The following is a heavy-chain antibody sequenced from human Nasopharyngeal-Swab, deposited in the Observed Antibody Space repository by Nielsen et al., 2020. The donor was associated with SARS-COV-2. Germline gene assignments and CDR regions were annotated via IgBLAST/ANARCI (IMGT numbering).Heavy chain of an antibody. Sequence: SVKVSCKASGGTFSNFGISWVRQARGQGLEWMGGIIPVFGAGKYAQRFQGRVTLSADESGTAFMELSSLRSEDTGLYFCARDPGQYTSDTLFNYYYGMDVWGQGTTVTVSS. CDR1: GGTFSNFG. CDR3: ARDPGQYTSDTLFNYYYGMDV. V-gene: IGHV1-69*13. J-gene: IGHJ6*02. D-gene: IGHD3-10*02. CDR2: IIPVFGAG.